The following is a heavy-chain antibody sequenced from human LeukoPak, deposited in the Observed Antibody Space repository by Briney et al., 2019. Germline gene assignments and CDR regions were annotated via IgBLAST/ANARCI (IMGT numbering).Heavy chain of an antibody. CDR3: ARAGTNWSSGCYFDY. D-gene: IGHD1-1*01. CDR2: IYYSGST. J-gene: IGHJ4*02. Sequence: SETLSLTCTVSGGSIGNYYWSGIRQPPGKGLECLGYIYYSGSTNYSPSLRSRLTMSLDTSKNQFSLKLSSVTAADTAVYYCARAGTNWSSGCYFDYRRPGALVTVSS. CDR1: GGSIGNYY. V-gene: IGHV4-59*01.